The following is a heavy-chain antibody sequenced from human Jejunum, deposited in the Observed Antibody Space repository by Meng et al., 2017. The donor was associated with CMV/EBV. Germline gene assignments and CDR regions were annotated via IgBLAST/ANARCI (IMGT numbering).Heavy chain of an antibody. Sequence: SWVRQDQGKGLEWVANINEYGSEKYYVDSVKGRFTISRDFAKNLLYLQLSSLRAEDTAVYYWARGNPRTTVTTVRGSYYYYSMDVWGRGTTVTVSS. J-gene: IGHJ6*03. V-gene: IGHV3-7*04. D-gene: IGHD4-17*01. CDR2: INEYGSEK. CDR3: ARGNPRTTVTTVRGSYYYYSMDV.